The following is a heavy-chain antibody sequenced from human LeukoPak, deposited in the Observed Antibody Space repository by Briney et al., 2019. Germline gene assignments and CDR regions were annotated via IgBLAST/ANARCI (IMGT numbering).Heavy chain of an antibody. J-gene: IGHJ4*02. CDR1: GYTFTGYY. V-gene: IGHV1-2*02. D-gene: IGHD3-10*01. CDR2: INPNSGGT. Sequence: ASVKVSCKASGYTFTGYYMHWVRQAPGQGLEWMGWINPNSGGTNYAQKFQGRVTMTRDTSISTAYMELSRLRSDDTAVYYCARAHGSGSYSDYWGQGTLVTVSS. CDR3: ARAHGSGSYSDY.